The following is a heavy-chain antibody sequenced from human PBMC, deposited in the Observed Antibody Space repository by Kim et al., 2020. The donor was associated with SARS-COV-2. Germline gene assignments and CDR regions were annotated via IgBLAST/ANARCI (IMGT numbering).Heavy chain of an antibody. CDR3: AKDYYYGSGSPTRFDP. D-gene: IGHD3-10*01. V-gene: IGHV3-33*06. J-gene: IGHJ5*02. Sequence: SVKGRFTISRDNSKNTLYLQMNSLRAEDTAVYYCAKDYYYGSGSPTRFDPWGQGTLVTVSS.